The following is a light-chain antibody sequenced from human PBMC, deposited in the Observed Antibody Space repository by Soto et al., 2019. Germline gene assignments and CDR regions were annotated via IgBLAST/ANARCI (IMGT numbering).Light chain of an antibody. Sequence: DIQMTQSPSTLSASVGDRVNITCRASQSIDRWLAWYQQKPGKAPKLVIYDGSTLESGVPSRFSVSGSGTEFTLTITSLQPDEFATYYCQQYSTYSWTFGQGTKVDI. J-gene: IGKJ1*01. CDR1: QSIDRW. CDR2: DGS. V-gene: IGKV1-5*01. CDR3: QQYSTYSWT.